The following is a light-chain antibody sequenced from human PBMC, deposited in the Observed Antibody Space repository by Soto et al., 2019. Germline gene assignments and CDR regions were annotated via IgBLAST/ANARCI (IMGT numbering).Light chain of an antibody. CDR2: DAS. CDR1: QSVSSSY. J-gene: IGKJ1*01. V-gene: IGKV3-20*01. Sequence: EIVLTQSPDTLSLSPGERATLSCRASQSVSSSYLAWYQQQPGQAPRLLIYDASRRATGIPDRFSGSGSGTDFTLTISRLEPGDCAVYYCQQYGSSRWTFGQGTKVEIK. CDR3: QQYGSSRWT.